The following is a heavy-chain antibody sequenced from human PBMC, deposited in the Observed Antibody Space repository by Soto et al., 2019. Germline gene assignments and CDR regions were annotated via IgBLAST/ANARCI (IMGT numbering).Heavy chain of an antibody. V-gene: IGHV3-23*01. Sequence: GGSLRLSCVGSGLTFSSYAMSWVRQAPGKGPEWVAGISGSSLKVSYRDSVKGRFTISRDNSKNTLFLQMNSLRADDTAIYFCAKDSPVSWNYQDLDYWGQGTLVTVSS. CDR3: AKDSPVSWNYQDLDY. CDR2: ISGSSLKV. CDR1: GLTFSSYA. J-gene: IGHJ4*02. D-gene: IGHD1-7*01.